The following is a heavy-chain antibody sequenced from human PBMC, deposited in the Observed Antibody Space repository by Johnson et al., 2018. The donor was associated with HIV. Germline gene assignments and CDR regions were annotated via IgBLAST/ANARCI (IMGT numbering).Heavy chain of an antibody. V-gene: IGHV3-30*02. J-gene: IGHJ3*02. Sequence: VQLVESGGGVVQPGGSLRLSCAASGFTFSSYGMHWVRQAPGKGLEWVAFIRYDGSNKYYADSVKGRFTITRDNSKNTLYLQMNSLRAEDTAVYYCARDYREANAFEIWGQGTMVTVSS. CDR1: GFTFSSYG. D-gene: IGHD1-26*01. CDR2: IRYDGSNK. CDR3: ARDYREANAFEI.